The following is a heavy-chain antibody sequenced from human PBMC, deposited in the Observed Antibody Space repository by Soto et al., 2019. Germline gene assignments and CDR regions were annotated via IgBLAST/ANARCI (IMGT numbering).Heavy chain of an antibody. V-gene: IGHV4-4*02. CDR3: ARDLIRRWSYFGGY. CDR1: GGSISSSNW. J-gene: IGHJ4*02. CDR2: IYHSGST. Sequence: SETLSLTCAVSGGSISSSNWWSWVRQPPGKGLEWIGEIYHSGSTNYNPSLKSRVTISVDKSKNQFSLKLSSVTAADTAVYYCARDLIRRWSYFGGYWGQGTLVTVSS. D-gene: IGHD1-26*01.